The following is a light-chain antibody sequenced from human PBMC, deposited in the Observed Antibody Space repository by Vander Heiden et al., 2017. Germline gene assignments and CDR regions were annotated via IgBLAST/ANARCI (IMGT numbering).Light chain of an antibody. J-gene: IGLJ2*01. Sequence: QSALTQPASLSGSPGTSITISCTGSRSAVGRYNYVSWYQQHPGKAPKLMISDVSNRPSGISNRFSGSKSGNTASLTISGLQDEDEADYYCCSYTSSGTLLFGGGTKVTVL. CDR2: DVS. V-gene: IGLV2-14*03. CDR3: CSYTSSGTLL. CDR1: RSAVGRYNY.